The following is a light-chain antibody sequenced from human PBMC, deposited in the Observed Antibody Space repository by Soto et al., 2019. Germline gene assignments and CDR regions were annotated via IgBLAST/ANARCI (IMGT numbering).Light chain of an antibody. CDR2: DAS. Sequence: EIVMTQSPATLSVSPGERATLSCRASQSVSSYLAWYQQKPGQAPRLLIYDASNRATGIPARFSGSGSGTDFTLTISSLEPEDFAVYYCQQRSNWPPGLLTFGGGTKVDIK. V-gene: IGKV3-11*01. CDR3: QQRSNWPPGLLT. J-gene: IGKJ4*01. CDR1: QSVSSY.